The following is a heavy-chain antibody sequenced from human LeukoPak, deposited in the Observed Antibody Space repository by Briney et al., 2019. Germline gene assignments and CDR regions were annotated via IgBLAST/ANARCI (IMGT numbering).Heavy chain of an antibody. V-gene: IGHV4-30-2*01. CDR1: GGSISSGGYS. CDR2: IYHSGST. J-gene: IGHJ4*02. D-gene: IGHD3-10*01. Sequence: SETLSLTCAVSGGSISSGGYSWSWIRQPPGKGLEWIGYIYHSGSTYYNPSLKSRVTISVDRSKNQFSLKLSSVTAADTAVYYCARASGPLTPYCLGTFDYWGQGTLVTVSS. CDR3: ARASGPLTPYCLGTFDY.